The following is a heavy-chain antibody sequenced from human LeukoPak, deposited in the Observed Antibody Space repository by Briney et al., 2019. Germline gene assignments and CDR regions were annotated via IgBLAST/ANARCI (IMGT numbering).Heavy chain of an antibody. J-gene: IGHJ4*02. Sequence: SETLSLTCTVSGASISSYFWSWIQQPAGKGLEWIGRTYSSGTTISNPSLKSRVTMSVDRFKSQFSLKLSSVTAADTAVYYCARGVSASSFDYWGPGTLVSVSS. CDR3: ARGVSASSFDY. CDR2: TYSSGTT. CDR1: GASISSYF. V-gene: IGHV4-4*07.